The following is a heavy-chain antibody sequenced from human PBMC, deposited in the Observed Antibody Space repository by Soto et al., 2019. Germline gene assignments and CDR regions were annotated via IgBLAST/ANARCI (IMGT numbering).Heavy chain of an antibody. Sequence: GGSLRLCCAASGFTFSSYEMNWVRQAPGKGLEWVSYISSSGSTIYYADSVKGRFTISRDNAKNSPYLQMNSLRAEDTAVYYCARDFNGGPAAIESLLGYKGMHVSGQGTTGTVSS. CDR2: ISSSGSTI. J-gene: IGHJ6*02. V-gene: IGHV3-48*03. D-gene: IGHD2-2*02. CDR1: GFTFSSYE. CDR3: ARDFNGGPAAIESLLGYKGMHV.